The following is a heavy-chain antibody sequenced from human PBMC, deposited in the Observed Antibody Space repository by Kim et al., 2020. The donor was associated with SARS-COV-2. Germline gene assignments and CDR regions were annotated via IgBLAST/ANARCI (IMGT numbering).Heavy chain of an antibody. Sequence: SWNSGSIGYADSVKGRFTISRDNAKNSLYLQMNSLRAEDTALYYCAKKDYWGQGTLVTVSS. V-gene: IGHV3-9*01. CDR2: SWNSGSI. J-gene: IGHJ4*02. CDR3: AKKDY.